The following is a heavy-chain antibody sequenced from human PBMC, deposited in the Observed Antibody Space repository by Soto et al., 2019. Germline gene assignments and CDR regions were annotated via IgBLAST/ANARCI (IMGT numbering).Heavy chain of an antibody. D-gene: IGHD4-4*01. Sequence: SETLSLTCTVSGGSISSGDYYWSWIRQPPGKGLGWIGYIYYSGSTYYNPSLKSRVTISVDTSKNQLSLKLSSVTAADTAVYYCARGTTHWGVWFDPWGQGTLVTVSS. CDR1: GGSISSGDYY. J-gene: IGHJ5*02. CDR2: IYYSGST. V-gene: IGHV4-30-4*01. CDR3: ARGTTHWGVWFDP.